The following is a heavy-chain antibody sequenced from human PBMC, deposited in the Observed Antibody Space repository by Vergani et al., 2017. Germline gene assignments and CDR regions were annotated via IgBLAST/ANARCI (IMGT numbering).Heavy chain of an antibody. D-gene: IGHD5-12*01. V-gene: IGHV1-2*02. CDR3: ARDRKVPEDRMATINWFDP. J-gene: IGHJ5*02. CDR1: GYTFTGYY. CDR2: INPNSGGT. Sequence: QVQLVQSGAEVKKPGASVKFSCKASGYTFTGYYMHWVRQAPGQGLEWMGWINPNSGGTNYAQKFQGRVTMTRDTSISTAYMELSRLRSDDTAVYYCARDRKVPEDRMATINWFDPWGQGTLVTVSS.